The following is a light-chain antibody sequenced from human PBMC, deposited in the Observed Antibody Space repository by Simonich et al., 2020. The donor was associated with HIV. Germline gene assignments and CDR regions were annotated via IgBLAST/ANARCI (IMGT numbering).Light chain of an antibody. J-gene: IGKJ3*01. CDR3: QQYGSSPFT. CDR1: QSVSSN. V-gene: IGKV3-20*01. CDR2: GAS. Sequence: EIVMTQSPATLSVSPGESATLSCRASQSVSSNLAWDQQKPGQAPRLLIYGASTRATGSPDRFSGSGSGTDFTLTISRLEPEDFAVYYCQQYGSSPFTFGPGTKVDIK.